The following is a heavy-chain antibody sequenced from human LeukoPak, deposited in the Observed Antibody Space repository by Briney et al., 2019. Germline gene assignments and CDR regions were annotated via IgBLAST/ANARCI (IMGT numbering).Heavy chain of an antibody. CDR1: GFTFSGSA. J-gene: IGHJ4*02. CDR3: ARSVKTTLYYFDY. D-gene: IGHD1-14*01. Sequence: GESLKISCAASGFTFSGSAMHWVRQASGKGLEWVGRIRSKANSYATAYAASVKGRFTISRDDSKNTAYLQMNSLKTEDTAVYYCARSVKTTLYYFDYWGQGTLVTVSS. CDR2: IRSKANSYAT. V-gene: IGHV3-73*01.